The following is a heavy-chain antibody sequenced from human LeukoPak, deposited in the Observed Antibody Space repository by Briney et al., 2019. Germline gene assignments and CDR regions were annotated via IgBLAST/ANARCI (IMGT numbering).Heavy chain of an antibody. Sequence: ASVTVSCKVSGYTLTELSMHWVRQAPGKGLEWMGGFDPEDGETIYAQKFQGRVTMTEDTSTDTAYMELSSLRSEDTAVYYCATVPDYYDSSGYYRPFDYWGQGTLVTVSS. CDR3: ATVPDYYDSSGYYRPFDY. J-gene: IGHJ4*02. CDR1: GYTLTELS. CDR2: FDPEDGET. V-gene: IGHV1-24*01. D-gene: IGHD3-22*01.